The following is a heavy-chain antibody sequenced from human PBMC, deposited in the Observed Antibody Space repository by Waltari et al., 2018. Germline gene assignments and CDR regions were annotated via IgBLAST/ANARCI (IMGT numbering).Heavy chain of an antibody. J-gene: IGHJ6*02. Sequence: EVQLVESGGGLIQPGGSLRLSCAASGFTVSSNYMSWVRQAPGKGLEWVSVIYSGGSTYYADSVKGRFTISRDNSKNTLYLQMNSLRAEDTAVYYCATYYCSSTSCSPKYYYYGMDVWGQGTTVTVSS. V-gene: IGHV3-53*01. CDR2: IYSGGST. CDR1: GFTVSSNY. D-gene: IGHD2-2*01. CDR3: ATYYCSSTSCSPKYYYYGMDV.